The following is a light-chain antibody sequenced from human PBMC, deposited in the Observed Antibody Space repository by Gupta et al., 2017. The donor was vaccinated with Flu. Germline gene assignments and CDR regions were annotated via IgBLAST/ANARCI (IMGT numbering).Light chain of an antibody. CDR1: QSISTY. CDR3: QPSYSSLL. J-gene: IGKJ4*01. V-gene: IGKV1-39*01. CDR2: GAS. Sequence: DIQMTQSPSSLSASVGDRVTITCRASQSISTYLSWYQQKPGKAPKLLMYGASSLESGVPSRFSGGGSGTDFTITSSRLQPEEFETYYCQPSYSSLLFGGGTKVEIK.